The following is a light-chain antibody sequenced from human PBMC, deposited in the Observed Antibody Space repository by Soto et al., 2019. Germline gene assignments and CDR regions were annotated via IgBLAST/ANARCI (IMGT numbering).Light chain of an antibody. CDR2: DVS. Sequence: QPASMSGSPGQSITISCTGISSDVGGYTYVSWYQQHPGKAPKLMISDVSNRPSGVSNRSSASKSGNTASLTISGLQAEDEAEYYCVSYTTTGTLVVFGGGTKLTVL. CDR3: VSYTTTGTLVV. CDR1: SSDVGGYTY. V-gene: IGLV2-14*01. J-gene: IGLJ3*02.